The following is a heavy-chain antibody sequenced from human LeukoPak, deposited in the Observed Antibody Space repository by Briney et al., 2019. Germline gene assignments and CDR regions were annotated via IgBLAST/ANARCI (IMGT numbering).Heavy chain of an antibody. D-gene: IGHD6-13*01. J-gene: IGHJ4*02. CDR2: IYYSGST. V-gene: IGHV4-59*08. Sequence: PSETLSLTCTVSGGSLSSYYWSWIRQPPGEGLEWIGYIYYSGSTNYNPSLKSRVTISVDTSKNQFTLKLSSVTAADTAVYYCARHDSSSWSDVFDYWGQGTLVTVSS. CDR1: GGSLSSYY. CDR3: ARHDSSSWSDVFDY.